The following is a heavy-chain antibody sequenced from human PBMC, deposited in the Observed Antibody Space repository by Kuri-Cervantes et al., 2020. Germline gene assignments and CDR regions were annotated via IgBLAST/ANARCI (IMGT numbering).Heavy chain of an antibody. D-gene: IGHD6-13*01. CDR2: IYYTGST. CDR1: GGSISTYH. V-gene: IGHV4-59*08. Sequence: SETLSLTCTVSGGSISTYHWTWIRQPPGQGLEWIGYIYYTGSTTYNPSLKSRVTISVDTSKNQFSLKLSSVTAADTAVYYCARHAPSAAGTRKPFFDYWGQGTLVTVSS. J-gene: IGHJ4*02. CDR3: ARHAPSAAGTRKPFFDY.